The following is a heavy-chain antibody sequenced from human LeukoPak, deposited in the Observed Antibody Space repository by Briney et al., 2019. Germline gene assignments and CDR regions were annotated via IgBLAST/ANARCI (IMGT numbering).Heavy chain of an antibody. D-gene: IGHD6-13*01. CDR1: GYTLTELS. CDR3: ATDDGQQQLVRHY. J-gene: IGHJ4*02. Sequence: GASVKVSCKVSGYTLTELSMHCVRQAPGKGLEWMGGFDPEDGETIYAQKFQGRVTMTEDTSSDTAYMELSSLRSEDTAVYYCATDDGQQQLVRHYWGQGTLVTVSS. V-gene: IGHV1-24*01. CDR2: FDPEDGET.